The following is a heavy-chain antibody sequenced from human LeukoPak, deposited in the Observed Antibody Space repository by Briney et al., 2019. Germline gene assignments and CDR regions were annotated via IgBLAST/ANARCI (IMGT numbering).Heavy chain of an antibody. Sequence: SETLSLNCGVLGVCINDYYWSWIGQCPGKGLDWIGEISHTEGTRYNPSVESRVTMSVGNSENQQSLKLIFVTASDTAVYYCAGIRCGHSGSVCYNHWGLGTLVTVSS. CDR3: AGIRCGHSGSVCYNH. CDR1: GVCINDYY. D-gene: IGHD2-21*01. V-gene: IGHV4-34*01. J-gene: IGHJ1*01. CDR2: ISHTEGT.